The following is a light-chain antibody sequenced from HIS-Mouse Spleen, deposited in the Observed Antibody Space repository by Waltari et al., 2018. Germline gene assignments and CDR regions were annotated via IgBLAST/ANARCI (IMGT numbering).Light chain of an antibody. CDR2: SNN. CDR3: AAWDDSLSCPV. Sequence: QSVLTQPPSASVTPGQRVTKYCSGSSSNIGGTYVYWYQQLQGTAPQLFIDSNNQRPSRVPIRFPGSKSGTTASLTISGLRCEDEADYYCAAWDDSLSCPVFGGGTKLTVL. J-gene: IGLJ3*02. V-gene: IGLV1-47*02. CDR1: SSNIGGTY.